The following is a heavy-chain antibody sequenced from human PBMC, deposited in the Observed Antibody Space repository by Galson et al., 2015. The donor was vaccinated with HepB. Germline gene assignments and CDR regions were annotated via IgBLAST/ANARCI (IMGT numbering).Heavy chain of an antibody. J-gene: IGHJ5*02. CDR3: ARVLSLDTVTFLSTTHIFDP. CDR1: GDPISSYY. V-gene: IGHV4-59*12. Sequence: ETLSLTCTVSGDPISSYYWSWIRQPPGKGLEWIGYIYFSGRTVYNTSLKSRVIMSLDTSKNQLSLKLSSMIAADTAVYYCARVLSLDTVTFLSTTHIFDPWGQGTLVTVSS. CDR2: IYFSGRT. D-gene: IGHD4-17*01.